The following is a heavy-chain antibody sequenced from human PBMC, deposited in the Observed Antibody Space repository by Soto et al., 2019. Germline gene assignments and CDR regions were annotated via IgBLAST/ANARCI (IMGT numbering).Heavy chain of an antibody. V-gene: IGHV1-69*06. CDR2: IIPVFGTP. CDR3: ARGGALSTSWYWGDGLDS. J-gene: IGHJ4*02. Sequence: QVQLEQSGSEVQKSGSSVKVSCKASGYSFSSHAITWVRQAPGQGLGWMGGIIPVFGTPTYAQKFQGRLTISADKSTNTSSLELRSLRSEDTAVYYCARGGALSTSWYWGDGLDSWGQGTQVTVSS. CDR1: GYSFSSHA. D-gene: IGHD6-13*01.